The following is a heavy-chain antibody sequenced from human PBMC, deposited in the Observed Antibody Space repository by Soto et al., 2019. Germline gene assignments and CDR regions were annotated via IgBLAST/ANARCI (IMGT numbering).Heavy chain of an antibody. CDR3: AKDSSEDFWSGYSYYDYYYYGMAV. V-gene: IGHV3-23*01. CDR1: GFTFSSYA. D-gene: IGHD3-3*01. Sequence: GGSLRLSCAASGFTFSSYAMSWVRQAPGKGLEWVSAISGSGGSTYYADSVKGRFTISRDNSKNTLYLQMNSLRAEDTAVYYCAKDSSEDFWSGYSYYDYYYYGMAVWGQGSTVTVSS. CDR2: ISGSGGST. J-gene: IGHJ6*02.